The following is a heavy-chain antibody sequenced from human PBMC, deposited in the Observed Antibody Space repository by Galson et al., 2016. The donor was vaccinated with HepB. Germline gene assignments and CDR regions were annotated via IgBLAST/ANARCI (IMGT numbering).Heavy chain of an antibody. Sequence: SLRLSCAASGFTFSRAWMNWVRQAPGKGLEWISYISAISSTMYYADPVKGRFTISRDNAKNTLFLQMNSLRVEDTAVYFCAKDLGSTSGFYYYTMDVWGQGTTVTVSS. V-gene: IGHV3-48*01. CDR3: AKDLGSTSGFYYYTMDV. J-gene: IGHJ6*02. CDR1: GFTFSRAW. D-gene: IGHD6-13*01. CDR2: ISAISSTM.